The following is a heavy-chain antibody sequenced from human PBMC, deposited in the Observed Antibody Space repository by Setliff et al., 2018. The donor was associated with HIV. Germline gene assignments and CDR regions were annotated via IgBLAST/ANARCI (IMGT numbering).Heavy chain of an antibody. D-gene: IGHD6-6*01. V-gene: IGHV1-46*01. CDR3: ARDHIAARSVDY. CDR2: IGPGGSST. Sequence: ASVKVSCKASADTFTNCLISWVRQAPGQGLEWMGLIGPGGSSTTYAQNFQGRVTMSRDTSTNTVYMELSSLRSEDTAVYYCARDHIAARSVDYWGQGTLVTVSS. J-gene: IGHJ4*02. CDR1: ADTFTNCL.